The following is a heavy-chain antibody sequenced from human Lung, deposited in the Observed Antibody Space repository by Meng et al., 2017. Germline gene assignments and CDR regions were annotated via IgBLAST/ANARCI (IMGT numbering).Heavy chain of an antibody. J-gene: IGHJ4*02. D-gene: IGHD6-13*01. CDR1: GFTCSNAW. Sequence: EVQLVDSGGGLVQPGGPLRLSCAASGFTCSNAWMSWVRQAPGRGLEWVARIKSKTDGGTTDYAAPVKGRFTISRGDSKNTLFLQMNSLKTEDTAVYYCTTEGEVAAGNDYWGQGTLVTVSS. V-gene: IGHV3-15*01. CDR2: IKSKTDGGTT. CDR3: TTEGEVAAGNDY.